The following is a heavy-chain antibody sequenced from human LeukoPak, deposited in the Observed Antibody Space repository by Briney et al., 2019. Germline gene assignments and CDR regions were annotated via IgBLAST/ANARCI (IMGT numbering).Heavy chain of an antibody. CDR2: IIPILGKA. D-gene: IGHD3-22*01. Sequence: SVKVSCKASGGTFSSYAISWVRQAPGQGLEWIGRIIPILGKANYAQKYQGRVTITADKSTGTAYMELSSLRSEDTAVYYCARAGHTMIVVVPGDDAFDIWGQGTMVTVSS. CDR3: ARAGHTMIVVVPGDDAFDI. CDR1: GGTFSSYA. J-gene: IGHJ3*02. V-gene: IGHV1-69*04.